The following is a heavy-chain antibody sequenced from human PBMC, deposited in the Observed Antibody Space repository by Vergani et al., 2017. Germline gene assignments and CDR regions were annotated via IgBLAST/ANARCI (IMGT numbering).Heavy chain of an antibody. D-gene: IGHD5-24*01. J-gene: IGHJ4*02. V-gene: IGHV1-46*01. Sequence: QVQLVQSGAEVKKPGASVKVSCKASGYTFTSYYMHWVRQAPGQGLEWRGIINPSGGSTSYAQKFQGRVTMTRDTSTSTVYMELSSLRSEDTAVYYCARDLGDGYNSCYFDYWGQGTLVTVSS. CDR2: INPSGGST. CDR3: ARDLGDGYNSCYFDY. CDR1: GYTFTSYY.